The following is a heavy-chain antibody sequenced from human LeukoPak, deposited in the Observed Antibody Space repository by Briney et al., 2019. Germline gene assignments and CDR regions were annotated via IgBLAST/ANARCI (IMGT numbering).Heavy chain of an antibody. V-gene: IGHV3-7*03. CDR3: ARDDQSGSYYGFDY. CDR2: IKQDGSEK. Sequence: GGSLRLSCAASGFTFSSYWMSWVRQAPGKGLEWVANIKQDGSEKYYVDSVKGRFTISRDNAKNSLYLQMNSLRAEDTAVYYCARDDQSGSYYGFDYWGQGTLVTVSS. J-gene: IGHJ4*02. D-gene: IGHD1-26*01. CDR1: GFTFSSYW.